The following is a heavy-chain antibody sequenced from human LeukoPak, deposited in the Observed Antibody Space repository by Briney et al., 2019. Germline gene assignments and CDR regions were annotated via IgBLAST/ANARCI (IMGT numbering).Heavy chain of an antibody. Sequence: XESLRLSCAASGFTFSSYPMRWVRQAPGKGVEGVSAIGGTSGVTYYADSVKGRFTISRDNSKNTLYLEMKSLSPDDTAVYYCARGVEPLAANTLAYWGQGTLVTVSS. CDR3: ARGVEPLAANTLAY. V-gene: IGHV3-23*01. J-gene: IGHJ4*02. D-gene: IGHD1-14*01. CDR1: GFTFSSYP. CDR2: IGGTSGVT.